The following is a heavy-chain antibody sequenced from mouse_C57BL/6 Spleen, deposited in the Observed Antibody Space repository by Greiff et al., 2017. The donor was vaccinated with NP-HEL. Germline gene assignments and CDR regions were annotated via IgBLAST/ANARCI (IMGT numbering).Heavy chain of an antibody. CDR1: GFTFSSYG. V-gene: IGHV5-6*01. J-gene: IGHJ4*01. CDR3: ARPGESYYYAMDY. Sequence: DVQLVESGGDLVKPGGSLKLSCAASGFTFSSYGMSWVRQTPDKRLEWVATISSGGSYTYYPDSVKGRFTISRDNAKNTLYLQMSSLKSEDTAMYYCARPGESYYYAMDYWGQGTSVTVSS. CDR2: ISSGGSYT.